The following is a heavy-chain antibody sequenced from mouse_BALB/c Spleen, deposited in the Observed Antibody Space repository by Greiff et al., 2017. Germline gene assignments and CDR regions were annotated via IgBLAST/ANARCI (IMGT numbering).Heavy chain of an antibody. CDR2: IWSGGST. CDR1: GFSLTSYG. Sequence: VKVVESGPGLVQPSQSLSITCTVSGFSLTSYGVHWVRQSPGKGLEWLGVIWSGGSTDYNAAFISRLSISKDNSKSQVFFKMNSLQANDTAIYYCAQTGGLHYYAMDYWGQGTSVTVSS. D-gene: IGHD3-2*01. V-gene: IGHV2-2*02. J-gene: IGHJ4*01. CDR3: AQTGGLHYYAMDY.